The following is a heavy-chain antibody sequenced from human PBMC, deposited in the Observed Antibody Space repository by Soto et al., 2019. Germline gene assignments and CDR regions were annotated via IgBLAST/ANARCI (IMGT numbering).Heavy chain of an antibody. D-gene: IGHD4-17*01. CDR3: ARRDYGDCDGYYNYGMGV. Sequence: GGSLRLSCAASGFTFSSYAMSWVRQAPGKGLEWVSAISGGGGSTYYADSVKGRFTISRDNSKNTLYLQMNSLRAEDTAVYYWARRDYGDCDGYYNYGMGVWGQGTTVTVSS. V-gene: IGHV3-23*01. CDR2: ISGGGGST. CDR1: GFTFSSYA. J-gene: IGHJ6*02.